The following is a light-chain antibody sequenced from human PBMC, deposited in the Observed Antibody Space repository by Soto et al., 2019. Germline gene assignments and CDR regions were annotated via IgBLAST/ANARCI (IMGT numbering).Light chain of an antibody. CDR2: DVT. CDR3: SSYAGTHIV. Sequence: QSALTQPPSASGSPGQSVTIPCTGTSSDVGGYNFVSWYQQHPGKAPKLMIYDVTKRPSGVPDRFSGSKSGNTASLTVSGLQAEDEADYYCSSYAGTHIVFGTGTKLTVL. J-gene: IGLJ1*01. V-gene: IGLV2-8*01. CDR1: SSDVGGYNF.